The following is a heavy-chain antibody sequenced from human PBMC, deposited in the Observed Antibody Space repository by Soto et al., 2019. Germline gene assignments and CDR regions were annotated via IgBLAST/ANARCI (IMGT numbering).Heavy chain of an antibody. CDR1: GFTFSSYW. J-gene: IGHJ4*02. CDR2: IKQDGSEK. V-gene: IGHV3-7*01. D-gene: IGHD3-16*02. CDR3: ARVVSDYVWGSYREARPHSRGPSEH. Sequence: GGSLRLSCAASGFTFSSYWMSWVRQAPGKGLEWVANIKQDGSEKYYVDSVKGRFTISRDNAKNSLYLQMNSLRAEDTAVYYCARVVSDYVWGSYREARPHSRGPSEHGGQGALVTVSS.